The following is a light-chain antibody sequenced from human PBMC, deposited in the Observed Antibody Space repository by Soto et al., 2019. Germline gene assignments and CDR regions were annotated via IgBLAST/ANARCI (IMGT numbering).Light chain of an antibody. CDR2: DAS. CDR1: QDISNY. CDR3: QQYDDFPLT. J-gene: IGKJ5*01. V-gene: IGKV1-33*01. Sequence: DIEMTQSPSSLSASVGDRVTITCQASQDISNYLNWYQQKTGRAPKLLIYDASNLESGVSSRFSGSRSGTDFSLTINSLQPDDFATYYCQQYDDFPLTFGPGTRLE.